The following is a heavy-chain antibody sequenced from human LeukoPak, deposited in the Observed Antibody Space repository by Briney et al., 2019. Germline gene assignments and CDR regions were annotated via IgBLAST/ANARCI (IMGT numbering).Heavy chain of an antibody. CDR2: FDPEDGET. V-gene: IGHV1-24*01. Sequence: ASVKVSCKVSGYTLTELSMHWVRQAPGKGLEWMGGFDPEDGETIYAQKFQGRVTMTEDTSTDTAYMELSSLRSEDTAVYYCATSIDTVTNSPWDYWGQGTLVTVSS. J-gene: IGHJ4*02. D-gene: IGHD4-17*01. CDR1: GYTLTELS. CDR3: ATSIDTVTNSPWDY.